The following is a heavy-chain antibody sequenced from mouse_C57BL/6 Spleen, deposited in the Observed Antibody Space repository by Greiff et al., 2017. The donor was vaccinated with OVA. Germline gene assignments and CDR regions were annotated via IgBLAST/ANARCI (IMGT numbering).Heavy chain of an antibody. J-gene: IGHJ3*01. D-gene: IGHD2-4*01. CDR3: ARGRDDYDEGFAY. V-gene: IGHV5-17*01. CDR1: GFTFSDYG. Sequence: DVKLVESGGGLVKPGGSLKLSCAASGFTFSDYGMHWVRQAPEKGLEWVAYISSGSSTIYYADTVKGRFTISRDNAKNTLFLQMTSLRSEDTAMYYCARGRDDYDEGFAYWGQGTLVTVSA. CDR2: ISSGSSTI.